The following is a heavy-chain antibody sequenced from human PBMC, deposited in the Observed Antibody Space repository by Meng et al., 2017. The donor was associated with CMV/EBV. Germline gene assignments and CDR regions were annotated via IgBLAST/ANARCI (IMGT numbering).Heavy chain of an antibody. CDR2: ISPGDDNG. CDR3: AITSLFDY. V-gene: IGHV1-3*01. J-gene: IGHJ4*02. CDR1: GSSFSNYV. Sequence: QVHLVQSGAEVKKPGASVRVSCKASGSSFSNYVLHWVRQAPGQGLEWMGWISPGDDNGKYSQKFQGRVAITKDTSASTAYLDLSSLKSEDTAVYYCAITSLFDYWGQGTLVTVSS.